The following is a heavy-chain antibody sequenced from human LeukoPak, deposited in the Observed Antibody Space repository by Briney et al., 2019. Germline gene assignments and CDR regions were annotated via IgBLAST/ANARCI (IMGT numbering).Heavy chain of an antibody. CDR1: GFTVSSNY. V-gene: IGHV3-30*03. D-gene: IGHD3-16*01. CDR2: ISYDGSNK. CDR3: ARAGGGHFFYGMDV. J-gene: IGHJ6*02. Sequence: GGSLRLSCAASGFTVSSNYMNWVRQAPGKGLEWVAVISYDGSNKYYADSVKGRFTISRDTSKNTLYLQVNSLRGEDTAVYYCARAGGGHFFYGMDVWGQGTAVTVSS.